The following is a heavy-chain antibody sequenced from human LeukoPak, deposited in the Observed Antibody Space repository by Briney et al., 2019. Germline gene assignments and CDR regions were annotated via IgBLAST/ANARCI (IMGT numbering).Heavy chain of an antibody. CDR1: GGPISSGGYY. CDR3: ARYSNGWYYFDY. D-gene: IGHD6-19*01. Sequence: SETLSLTCTVSGGPISSGGYYWSWIRQHPGKGLEWIGYIYYSGSTYYNPSLKSRVTISVDTSKNQFSLKLSSVTAADTAVYYCARYSNGWYYFDYWGQGTLVTVSS. V-gene: IGHV4-31*03. J-gene: IGHJ4*02. CDR2: IYYSGST.